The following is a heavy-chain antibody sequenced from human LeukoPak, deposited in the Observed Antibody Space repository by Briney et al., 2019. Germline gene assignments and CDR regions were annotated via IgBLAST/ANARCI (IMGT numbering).Heavy chain of an antibody. Sequence: SETLSLTCIVSGDSISNYYWSWIRQPAGKGLEWIGRIYTSGNTNYNPSLKSRVSMSVDTSKLQFSLKLTSVTAADTAVYYCAREAAAGTFYFDYWGQGTLVTVSS. J-gene: IGHJ4*02. CDR2: IYTSGNT. CDR1: GDSISNYY. V-gene: IGHV4-4*07. CDR3: AREAAAGTFYFDY. D-gene: IGHD6-13*01.